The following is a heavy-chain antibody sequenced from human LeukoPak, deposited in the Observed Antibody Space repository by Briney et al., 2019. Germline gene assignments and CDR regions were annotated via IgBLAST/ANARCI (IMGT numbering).Heavy chain of an antibody. CDR3: AKVAKYYYGSETYYFFEH. V-gene: IGHV3-7*01. Sequence: GGSLRLSCAASGFTFRSYWRSGVREAPGKGLECVGNIKKDGSEKFYVDSVKRRFTISRDNAKNSLFLQMNSLRVEDTAVYYCAKVAKYYYGSETYYFFEHWGQGTPVTASS. CDR2: IKKDGSEK. CDR1: GFTFRSYW. D-gene: IGHD3-10*01. J-gene: IGHJ4*02.